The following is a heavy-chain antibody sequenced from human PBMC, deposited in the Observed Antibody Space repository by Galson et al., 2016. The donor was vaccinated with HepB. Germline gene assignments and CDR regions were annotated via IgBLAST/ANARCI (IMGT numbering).Heavy chain of an antibody. Sequence: SETLSLTCIVSGASITNDRFFWGWLRQPPGKGLEWIGSISYSGLTNYNPSLQGRVTISVETSKDHFSLEINSVTGEYTAVYFCAGLTWEGLGWFDTWGQGTLVTVSS. CDR3: AGLTWEGLGWFDT. V-gene: IGHV4-39*02. D-gene: IGHD1-26*01. CDR2: ISYSGLT. CDR1: GASITNDRFF. J-gene: IGHJ5*02.